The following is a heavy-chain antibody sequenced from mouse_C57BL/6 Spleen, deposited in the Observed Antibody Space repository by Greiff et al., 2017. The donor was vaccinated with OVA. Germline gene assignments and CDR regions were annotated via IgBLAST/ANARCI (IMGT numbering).Heavy chain of an antibody. J-gene: IGHJ2*01. Sequence: VQLQQSGPGLVKPGASVNMSCTASGFTFTDYNMHWVHQSHGKSLEWIGYINPNNGGTSYHQKFKGKATSTVNKYSSTVYIMLRSLTSEDATDYCCTRGPYYSNYYFGGWGQGATVSV. CDR2: INPNNGGT. CDR1: GFTFTDYN. D-gene: IGHD2-5*01. CDR3: TRGPYYSNYYFGG. V-gene: IGHV1-22*01.